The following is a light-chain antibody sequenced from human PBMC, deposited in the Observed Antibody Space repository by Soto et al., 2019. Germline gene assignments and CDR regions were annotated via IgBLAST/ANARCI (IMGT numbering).Light chain of an antibody. CDR2: GAS. J-gene: IGKJ5*01. Sequence: EIVLTQSPGPLALSPGEGATLSCTSSQSVSSSYLAWYQQKPGQAPRLLIYGASSRATGIPDRFSGSGSGTDFTLTISRLEPEDFAVYYCQQRSNWPVTFGQGTRLEIK. CDR1: QSVSSSY. V-gene: IGKV3D-20*02. CDR3: QQRSNWPVT.